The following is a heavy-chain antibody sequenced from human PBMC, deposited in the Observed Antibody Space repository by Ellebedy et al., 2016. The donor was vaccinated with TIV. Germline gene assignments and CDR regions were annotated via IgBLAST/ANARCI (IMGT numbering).Heavy chain of an antibody. D-gene: IGHD4-17*01. CDR2: INPNSGGT. Sequence: ASVKVSCXASGYTFTGYYMHWVRQAPGQGLEWMGWINPNSGGTNYAQKFQGWVTMTRDTSISTAYMELSRLRSDDTAVYYCAREGTVTTSHNWFDPWGQGTLVTVSS. V-gene: IGHV1-2*04. CDR1: GYTFTGYY. J-gene: IGHJ5*02. CDR3: AREGTVTTSHNWFDP.